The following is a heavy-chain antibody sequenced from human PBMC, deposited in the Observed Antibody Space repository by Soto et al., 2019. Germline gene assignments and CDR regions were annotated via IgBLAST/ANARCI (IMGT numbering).Heavy chain of an antibody. CDR2: INSDGSST. V-gene: IGHV3-74*01. CDR3: ARDYDFWSGSAYFDY. CDR1: GFTFSSYW. D-gene: IGHD3-3*01. Sequence: EVQLVESGGGLVQPGGSLRLSCAASGFTFSSYWMHWVRQAPGKGLVWVSRINSDGSSTSYADSVKGRFTISRDNAKNTLYLQMNSLRAEDTAVYYCARDYDFWSGSAYFDYWGQGTLVTVSS. J-gene: IGHJ4*02.